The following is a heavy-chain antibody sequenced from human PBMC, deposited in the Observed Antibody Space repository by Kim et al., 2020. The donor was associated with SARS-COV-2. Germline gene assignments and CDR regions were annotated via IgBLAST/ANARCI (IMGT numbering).Heavy chain of an antibody. CDR1: GFTFSSYD. CDR3: AKDLGAGGRRSAGFV. D-gene: IGHD2-15*01. V-gene: IGHV3-30*18. Sequence: GGSLRLSCAASGFTFSSYDMHWVRQTPGKGLEWMAVISYDGSNIYYADSVKGRFSISRDNSKNTLYLQMNSLRAEDTAVYYCAKDLGAGGRRSAGFVWGQGTLVTVSS. J-gene: IGHJ4*02. CDR2: ISYDGSNI.